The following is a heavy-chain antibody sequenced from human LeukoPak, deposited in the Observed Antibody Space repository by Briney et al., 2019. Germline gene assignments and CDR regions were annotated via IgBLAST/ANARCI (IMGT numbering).Heavy chain of an antibody. Sequence: GASVKVSCKASGGTFSSYAISWVRQAPGQGLEWMGWINTNTGNPTYAQGFTGRFVFSLDTSVSTAYLQISSLKAEDTAVYYCARDRYSSGWYGGDYWGQGTLVTVSS. CDR1: GGTFSSYA. CDR2: INTNTGNP. J-gene: IGHJ4*02. CDR3: ARDRYSSGWYGGDY. D-gene: IGHD6-19*01. V-gene: IGHV7-4-1*02.